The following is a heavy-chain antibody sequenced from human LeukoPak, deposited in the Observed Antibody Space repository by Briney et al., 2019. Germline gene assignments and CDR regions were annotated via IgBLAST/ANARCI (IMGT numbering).Heavy chain of an antibody. V-gene: IGHV3-33*01. CDR1: GFTFSSYG. D-gene: IGHD2/OR15-2a*01. CDR2: IWYDGSNK. Sequence: PGGSLRLSCAASGFTFSSYGMHWVRQAPGKGLEWVAVIWYDGSNKYYADSVKGRFTMSRDNSKSTLYLQMNSLRAEDTAVYYCARALTFYYSDAFDIWGQGTMVTVSS. CDR3: ARALTFYYSDAFDI. J-gene: IGHJ3*02.